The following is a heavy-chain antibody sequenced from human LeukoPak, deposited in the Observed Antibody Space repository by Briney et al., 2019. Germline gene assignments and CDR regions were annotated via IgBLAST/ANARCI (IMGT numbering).Heavy chain of an antibody. V-gene: IGHV3-23*01. D-gene: IGHD6-13*01. J-gene: IGHJ6*02. Sequence: GGSLRLSCAASGFTFSSYAMSWVRQAPGKGLEWVSAISGSGGSTYYTDSVKGRFTISRDNSKNTLYLQMNSLRAEDTAVYYCAKDGSSSWYVDYYYYGMDVWGQGTTVTVSS. CDR1: GFTFSSYA. CDR2: ISGSGGST. CDR3: AKDGSSSWYVDYYYYGMDV.